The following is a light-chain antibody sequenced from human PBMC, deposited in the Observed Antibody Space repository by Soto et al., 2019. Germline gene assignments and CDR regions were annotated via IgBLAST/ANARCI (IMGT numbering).Light chain of an antibody. CDR1: QHINNY. CDR3: QQYNSYWT. J-gene: IGKJ1*01. V-gene: IGKV1-5*01. CDR2: DAS. Sequence: DIPLTQSPSSLSASVGYRITITCQASQHINNYLNWYQHKLGKAPSLLIYDASSLESGVPSRFSGSGSGTEFTLTISSLQPDDFATYYCQQYNSYWTFGQGNKVDIK.